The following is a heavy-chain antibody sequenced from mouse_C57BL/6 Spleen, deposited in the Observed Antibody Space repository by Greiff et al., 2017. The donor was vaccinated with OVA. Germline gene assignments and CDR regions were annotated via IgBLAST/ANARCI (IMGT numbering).Heavy chain of an antibody. Sequence: QVQLQQPGAELVRPGTSVKLSCKASGYTFTSYWLHWVKQRPGQGLEWIGVIDPSDSSTNYNQKFKGKATLTVDTSSSTAYMQLSSLTSEDSAVYYCARGRTQRYYFDYWGQGTTLTVSS. J-gene: IGHJ2*01. D-gene: IGHD3-1*01. V-gene: IGHV1-59*01. CDR2: IDPSDSST. CDR3: ARGRTQRYYFDY. CDR1: GYTFTSYW.